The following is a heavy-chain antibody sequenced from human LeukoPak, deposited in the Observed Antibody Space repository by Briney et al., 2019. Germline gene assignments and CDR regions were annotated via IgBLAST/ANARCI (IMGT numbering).Heavy chain of an antibody. Sequence: PGGFLRLSCAASGFTFSSYAMHWVRQAPGKGLGWVAFIWYDGSNKYCADSVKCRFTISRDNSKNTLHPQMNSLRAEDTAVYYCPRARTTRGFDYWGQGTLVTVSS. J-gene: IGHJ4*02. V-gene: IGHV3-33*08. CDR2: IWYDGSNK. CDR1: GFTFSSYA. D-gene: IGHD4-17*01. CDR3: PRARTTRGFDY.